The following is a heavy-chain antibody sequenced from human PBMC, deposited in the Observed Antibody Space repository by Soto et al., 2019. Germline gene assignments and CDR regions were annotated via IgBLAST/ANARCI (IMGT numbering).Heavy chain of an antibody. V-gene: IGHV1-3*01. CDR1: GYTFTSYA. CDR3: ARAAYYYDSSGYYPGDY. D-gene: IGHD3-22*01. Sequence: ASVKVSCKASGYTFTSYAMHWVRQAPGQRLEWMGWINAGNGNTKNSQKFQGRVTITRDTSASTAYMEVSSLRSEDTAVYYCARAAYYYDSSGYYPGDYWGQGSLVTVSS. CDR2: INAGNGNT. J-gene: IGHJ4*02.